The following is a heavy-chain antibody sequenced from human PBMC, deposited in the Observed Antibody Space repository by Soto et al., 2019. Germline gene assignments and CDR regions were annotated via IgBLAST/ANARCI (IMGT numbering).Heavy chain of an antibody. J-gene: IGHJ4*02. CDR3: AKGSSGSYYAD. CDR1: GFTFSSYG. Sequence: PGGSLRLSCAASGFTFSSYGMHWVRQAPGKGLEWVAVISYDGSNKYYADSVKGRFTISRDNSKNTLYLQMNSLRAEDTAVYYCAKGSSGSYYADWRQGTLVTVSS. V-gene: IGHV3-30*18. D-gene: IGHD1-26*01. CDR2: ISYDGSNK.